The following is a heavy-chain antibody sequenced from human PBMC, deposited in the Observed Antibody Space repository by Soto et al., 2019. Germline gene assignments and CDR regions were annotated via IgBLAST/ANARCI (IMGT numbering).Heavy chain of an antibody. CDR2: ISYDGSNK. V-gene: IGHV3-30*18. Sequence: GSLRLSCAASGFIFSSYGMHWVRQAPGKGLEWVAVISYDGSNKYYADSVKGRFTISRDNSKNTQYLQMSSLRADDTALYYCVKGEYYYDSSGYYPFDYWGQGTLVTVSS. J-gene: IGHJ4*02. CDR3: VKGEYYYDSSGYYPFDY. D-gene: IGHD3-22*01. CDR1: GFIFSSYG.